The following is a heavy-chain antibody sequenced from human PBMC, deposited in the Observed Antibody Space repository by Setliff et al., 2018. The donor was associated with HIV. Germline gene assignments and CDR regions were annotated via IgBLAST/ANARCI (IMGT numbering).Heavy chain of an antibody. CDR1: GDTFSNSA. D-gene: IGHD2-8*01. CDR3: ATGSGYCRNGVCYIGVHKNPDKYYFDY. Sequence: SVKVSCKASGDTFSNSALTWVRQAPGQGLEWMGGSIPLFGTITYAQRFQGRVTITTDELMTTAYMELTSLRSEDTAVYYCATGSGYCRNGVCYIGVHKNPDKYYFDYWGQGTLVTVSS. J-gene: IGHJ4*02. CDR2: SIPLFGTI. V-gene: IGHV1-69*05.